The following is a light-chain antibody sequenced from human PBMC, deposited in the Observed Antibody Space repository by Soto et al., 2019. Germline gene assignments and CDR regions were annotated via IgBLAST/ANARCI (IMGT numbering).Light chain of an antibody. CDR3: SSYAGSIYA. CDR2: EVS. Sequence: QSALTQPPSASGSPGQSVTISCTGTSSDVGGYNYVSWYQQHPGKAPKLMIYEVSKRPSGVPDRFSGSKSGNTASLTVSGLQAEDEADYYCSSYAGSIYAFGTGTKVTVL. V-gene: IGLV2-8*01. CDR1: SSDVGGYNY. J-gene: IGLJ1*01.